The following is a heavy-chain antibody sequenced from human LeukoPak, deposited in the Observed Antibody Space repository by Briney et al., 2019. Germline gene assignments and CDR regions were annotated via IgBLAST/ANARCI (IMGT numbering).Heavy chain of an antibody. V-gene: IGHV3-66*01. CDR1: GFTVSSNY. CDR3: ARGYGDYERLLRTYYFDY. D-gene: IGHD4-17*01. Sequence: GGSLRLSCAASGFTVSSNYMNWVRQAPGKGLEWVSVIYSGGSTYYADSVKGRFTISRDNSKNTLYLQMNSLRAEDTAVYYCARGYGDYERLLRTYYFDYWGQGTLVTVSS. J-gene: IGHJ4*02. CDR2: IYSGGST.